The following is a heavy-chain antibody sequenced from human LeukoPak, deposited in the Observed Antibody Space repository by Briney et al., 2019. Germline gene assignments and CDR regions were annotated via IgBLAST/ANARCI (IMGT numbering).Heavy chain of an antibody. V-gene: IGHV3-30*02. Sequence: LTGGSLRLSCAASGFTLSSYVMHWVRQAPGKGLEWVAFIRYDGSNKYYADSVKGRFTISRDNSKNTLYLQMNSLRAEDTAVYYCAKDLTYTSTNCYFDYWGQGTLVTVSS. CDR3: AKDLTYTSTNCYFDY. CDR1: GFTLSSYV. CDR2: IRYDGSNK. D-gene: IGHD2-2*01. J-gene: IGHJ4*02.